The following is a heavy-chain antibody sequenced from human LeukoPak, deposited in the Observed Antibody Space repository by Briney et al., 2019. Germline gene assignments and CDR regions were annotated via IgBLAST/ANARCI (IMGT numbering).Heavy chain of an antibody. D-gene: IGHD2-2*01. CDR3: TPGYCYDSCRPS. J-gene: IGHJ5*02. Sequence: GGSLRLSCKVSGYSFTKLEKRCLRQAPGKGLEWVGRIKGKVDGGTTDYAAPVKGRFTISRDNSKSMLYLQMSSLKSEDTAAVSCTPGYCYDSCRPSWGQGTLVTVSS. CDR1: GYSFTKLE. CDR2: IKGKVDGGTT. V-gene: IGHV3-15*01.